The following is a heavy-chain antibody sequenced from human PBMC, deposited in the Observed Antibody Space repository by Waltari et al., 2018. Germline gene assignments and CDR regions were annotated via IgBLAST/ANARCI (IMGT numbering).Heavy chain of an antibody. J-gene: IGHJ4*02. CDR1: GGSISSGGYY. CDR2: IYYSGSS. CDR3: ARQVFGDSDY. Sequence: QVQLQESGPGLVKPSQTLSLTCTVSGGSISSGGYYWSWIRQHPGKGPEWIGYIYYSGSSYYIPSLRSRVTISVDTSKNQFSLKLSSVTAADTAVYYCARQVFGDSDYWGQGTLVTVSS. D-gene: IGHD4-17*01. V-gene: IGHV4-31*03.